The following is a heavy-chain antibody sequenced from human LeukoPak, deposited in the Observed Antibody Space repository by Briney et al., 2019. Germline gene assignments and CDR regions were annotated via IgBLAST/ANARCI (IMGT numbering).Heavy chain of an antibody. CDR1: GGFISSSSYY. V-gene: IGHV4-39*01. CDR3: ARVKQWGAFDF. CDR2: IYYSGST. Sequence: SETLSLTCTVSGGFISSSSYYWGWIRQPPGKGLEWIGNIYYSGSTYYNPSLKSRVTISVDTSKNQFSLNLSSVIAADTAVYYCARVKQWGAFDFWGRGTLVTVSS. J-gene: IGHJ4*02. D-gene: IGHD6-19*01.